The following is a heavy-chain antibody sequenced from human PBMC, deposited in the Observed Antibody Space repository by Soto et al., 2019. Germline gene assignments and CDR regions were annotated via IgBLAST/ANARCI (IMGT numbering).Heavy chain of an antibody. CDR3: AKGQRRNDYIWGSYRYPLYFNY. CDR1: GCTFSSYG. J-gene: IGHJ4*02. D-gene: IGHD3-16*02. CDR2: ISYDGSNK. V-gene: IGHV3-30*18. Sequence: GGSRRLSCAASGCTFSSYGMHWVRQAPGKGLEWVAVISYDGSNKYYADSVKGRFTISRDNSKNTLYLQMNSLRAEDTAVYYCAKGQRRNDYIWGSYRYPLYFNYWCQ.